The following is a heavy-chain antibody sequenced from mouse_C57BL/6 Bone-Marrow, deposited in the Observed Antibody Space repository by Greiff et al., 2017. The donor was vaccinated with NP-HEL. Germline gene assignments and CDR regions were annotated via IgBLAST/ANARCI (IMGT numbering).Heavy chain of an antibody. J-gene: IGHJ4*01. CDR3: ARSDYGNYVFYAMDY. D-gene: IGHD2-1*01. CDR1: GYTFTSYW. V-gene: IGHV1-72*01. Sequence: QVQLQQPGAELVKPGASVKLSCKASGYTFTSYWMHWVKQRPGRGLEWIGRIDTNSGGTKYNEKFKSKATLTVDKPSSTAYMQLSSLTSEDSAVYYCARSDYGNYVFYAMDYWGQGTSVTVSS. CDR2: IDTNSGGT.